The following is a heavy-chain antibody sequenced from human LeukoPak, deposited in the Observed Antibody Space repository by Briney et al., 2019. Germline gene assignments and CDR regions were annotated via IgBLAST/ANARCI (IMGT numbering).Heavy chain of an antibody. J-gene: IGHJ4*02. Sequence: SETLSLTCTVSGGSISSSSYYWGWIRQPPGKGLEWIGSIYYSGSTYYNPSLKSRVTISVDTSKNQFSLKLSSVTAADTAVYYCARQMLNARPVWFGESPYYFDYWGQGTLVTVSS. D-gene: IGHD3-10*01. CDR3: ARQMLNARPVWFGESPYYFDY. CDR1: GGSISSSSYY. V-gene: IGHV4-39*01. CDR2: IYYSGST.